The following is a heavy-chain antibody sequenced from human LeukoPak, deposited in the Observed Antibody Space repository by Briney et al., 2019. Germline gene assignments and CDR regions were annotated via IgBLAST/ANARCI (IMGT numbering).Heavy chain of an antibody. CDR1: GGSISSYY. Sequence: SETLSLTCTVSGGSISSYYWSWIRQPPGKGLEWIGEINHSGSTNYNPSLKSRVTISVDTSKNQFSLKLSSVTAADTAVYYCARGRRYYYDSSGPRINAFDIWGQGTMVTVSS. CDR2: INHSGST. CDR3: ARGRRYYYDSSGPRINAFDI. V-gene: IGHV4-34*01. J-gene: IGHJ3*02. D-gene: IGHD3-22*01.